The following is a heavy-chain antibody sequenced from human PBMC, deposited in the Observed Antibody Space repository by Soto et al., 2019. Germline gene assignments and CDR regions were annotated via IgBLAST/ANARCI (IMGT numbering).Heavy chain of an antibody. V-gene: IGHV4-31*03. J-gene: IGHJ4*02. CDR3: ARVNYGGMLDF. CDR1: GGSILNGGHY. CDR2: IFFSGNT. Sequence: QVQLQESGPGLLKPSQTLSLTSTVSGGSILNGGHYWTWIRQHPGKGLEWIGRIFFSGNTHYNPALKSRLTFSLDTAKNQFSLKLTTVTATDTAIYYCARVNYGGMLDFWGPGTLVTVSS. D-gene: IGHD4-17*01.